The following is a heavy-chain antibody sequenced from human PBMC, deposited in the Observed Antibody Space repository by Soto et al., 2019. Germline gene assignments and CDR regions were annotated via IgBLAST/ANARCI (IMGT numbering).Heavy chain of an antibody. CDR3: ARPDGSGWYDC. J-gene: IGHJ4*02. CDR2: INPADSDT. D-gene: IGHD6-19*01. Sequence: GESLKISCRGSGYIFTNHWIAWVRQMPGKGLEWMAIINPADSDTRYSPSFQGQVTVSVDKSTTTAYLQWSSLRASDTAMYYCARPDGSGWYDCWGQGTLVTVSS. V-gene: IGHV5-51*01. CDR1: GYIFTNHW.